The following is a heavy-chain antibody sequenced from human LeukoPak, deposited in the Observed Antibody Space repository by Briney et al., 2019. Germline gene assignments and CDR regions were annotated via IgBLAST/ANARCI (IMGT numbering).Heavy chain of an antibody. V-gene: IGHV4-34*01. CDR2: INHSGSN. J-gene: IGHJ3*02. Sequence: SETLSLTCAVYDGSFSGYYWSWIRQPPGKGLEWIGEINHSGSNNYNPSLKSRVTISVDTSKNQFSLKVRSVTAADTAVYYCARRKPGIAARDVFDIWGQGTMVTVSS. D-gene: IGHD6-13*01. CDR1: DGSFSGYY. CDR3: ARRKPGIAARDVFDI.